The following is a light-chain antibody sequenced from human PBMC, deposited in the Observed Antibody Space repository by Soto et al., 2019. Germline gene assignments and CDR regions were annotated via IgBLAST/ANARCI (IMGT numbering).Light chain of an antibody. CDR2: GGS. CDR1: QTVRGIN. CDR3: QQYINWPLT. Sequence: PGERATVSCRASQTVRGINLAWYQQKPGQAPRLLIYGGSSRTTGIPARFSGSGSGTDFTITISRLETEDYAVYYCQQYINWPLTFGQGPKV. V-gene: IGKV3-20*01. J-gene: IGKJ1*01.